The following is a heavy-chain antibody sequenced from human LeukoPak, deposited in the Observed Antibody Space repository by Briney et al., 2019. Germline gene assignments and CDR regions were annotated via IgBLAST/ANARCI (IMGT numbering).Heavy chain of an antibody. CDR1: GFTFRSYT. CDR3: ARDRVVAPYYFDY. Sequence: PGGSLRLSCAASGFTFRSYTMNWVRQAPGKGLEWASSISSSSSYIYYADSMKGRFTISRDNAKNSLYLQMNSLRAEDTAVYYCARDRVVAPYYFDYWGQGTLVTVSS. J-gene: IGHJ4*02. V-gene: IGHV3-21*01. CDR2: ISSSSSYI. D-gene: IGHD2-15*01.